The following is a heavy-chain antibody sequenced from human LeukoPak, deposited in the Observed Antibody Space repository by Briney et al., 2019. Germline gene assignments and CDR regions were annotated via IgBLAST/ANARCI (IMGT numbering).Heavy chain of an antibody. CDR3: ARDPDGGNTLDY. J-gene: IGHJ4*02. Sequence: QSGGSLRLSCAASGFTFSSYAMHWVRQAPGKGLEWVAVISYDGSNKYYADSVKGRFTISRDNSKNTLYLQMNSLGAEDTAVYYCARDPDGGNTLDYWGQGTLVTVSS. CDR2: ISYDGSNK. V-gene: IGHV3-30-3*01. D-gene: IGHD4-23*01. CDR1: GFTFSSYA.